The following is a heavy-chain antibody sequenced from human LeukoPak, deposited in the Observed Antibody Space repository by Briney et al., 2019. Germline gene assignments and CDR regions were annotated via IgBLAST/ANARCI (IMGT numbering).Heavy chain of an antibody. V-gene: IGHV3-48*03. J-gene: IGHJ4*02. D-gene: IGHD6-19*01. CDR3: ARGGSLGY. Sequence: GGSLSLSCAASGFTFSSYEMNWVRQAPGKGLEWVSKISSSGSAIYYADSVKGRFTISRDNAKSTLYLQMNSLRVEDTAVYYCARGGSLGYWGQGPLVTVSS. CDR2: ISSSGSAI. CDR1: GFTFSSYE.